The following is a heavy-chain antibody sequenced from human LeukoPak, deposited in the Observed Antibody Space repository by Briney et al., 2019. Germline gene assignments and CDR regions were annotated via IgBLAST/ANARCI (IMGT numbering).Heavy chain of an antibody. Sequence: PGGSLRLSCAASGFTFSSYAMHWVRQAPGKGLEWVAVISFDGTNKYYADSVKGRFTISRDNSKNTLYLQMNSLRAEDTAVYYCARELVVTAIHPTDEGYDYWGQGTLVTVSS. J-gene: IGHJ4*02. D-gene: IGHD2-21*02. V-gene: IGHV3-30*04. CDR1: GFTFSSYA. CDR2: ISFDGTNK. CDR3: ARELVVTAIHPTDEGYDY.